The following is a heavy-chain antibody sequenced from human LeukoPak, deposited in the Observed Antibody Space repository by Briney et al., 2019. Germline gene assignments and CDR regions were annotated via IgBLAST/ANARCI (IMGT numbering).Heavy chain of an antibody. CDR3: ARILYYYYGMDV. V-gene: IGHV4-34*01. D-gene: IGHD2-15*01. J-gene: IGHJ6*02. Sequence: SETLSLTCAVYGGSFSGYYWSWIRQTPEKGLEWIGEIHHYGTTNYNPSLKSRVTILIDTSKIQFSLKLSSVTAADTAVYYCARILYYYYGMDVWGQGTTVTVSS. CDR2: IHHYGTT. CDR1: GGSFSGYY.